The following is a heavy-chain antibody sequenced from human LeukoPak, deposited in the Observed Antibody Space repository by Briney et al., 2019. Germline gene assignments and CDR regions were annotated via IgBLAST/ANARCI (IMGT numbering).Heavy chain of an antibody. Sequence: KSSQTLSLTCTVSGGSISSGSYYWSWIRQPAGKGLEWIGRIYTSGSTNYNPSLKSRVTISVDTSKNQFSLKLSSVTAADTAVYYCARGPTSFDYWGQGTLVTVSS. CDR1: GGSISSGSYY. CDR2: IYTSGST. CDR3: ARGPTSFDY. V-gene: IGHV4-61*02. D-gene: IGHD1-1*01. J-gene: IGHJ4*02.